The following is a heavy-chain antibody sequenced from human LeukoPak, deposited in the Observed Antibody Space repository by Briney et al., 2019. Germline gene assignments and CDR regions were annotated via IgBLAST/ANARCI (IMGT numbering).Heavy chain of an antibody. J-gene: IGHJ4*02. D-gene: IGHD3-22*01. CDR3: ARDTMIVVGPIYYFDY. Sequence: GSSVKVSFKASGGTFSSYAISWVRQAPGQGLEWMGRIIPILGIANYAQKFQGRVTITADKSTSTAYMELSSLRSEDTAVYYCARDTMIVVGPIYYFDYWGQGTLVTVSS. CDR2: IIPILGIA. CDR1: GGTFSSYA. V-gene: IGHV1-69*04.